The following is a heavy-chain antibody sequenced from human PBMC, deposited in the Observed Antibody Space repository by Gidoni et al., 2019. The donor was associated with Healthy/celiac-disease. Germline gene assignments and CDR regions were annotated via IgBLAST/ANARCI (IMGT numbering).Heavy chain of an antibody. CDR2: IYYSGST. Sequence: QLQLQESGPGLVKPSETLSLTCTVSGGSIRSSSYYWGWIRQPPGKGLEWIGSIYYSGSTYYKPSLKSRVTISVDTSKNQFSLKLSSVTAADTAVYYCARVDIVVVPAAKFGYNWFDPWGQGTLVTVSS. D-gene: IGHD2-2*03. CDR3: ARVDIVVVPAAKFGYNWFDP. J-gene: IGHJ5*02. V-gene: IGHV4-39*01. CDR1: GGSIRSSSYY.